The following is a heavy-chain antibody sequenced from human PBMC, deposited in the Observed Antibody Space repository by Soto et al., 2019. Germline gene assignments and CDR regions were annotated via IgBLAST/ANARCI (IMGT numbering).Heavy chain of an antibody. Sequence: GGSLRLSCAASGFTFSSYSMNWVHQAPGKGLEWVSSISSSSSYIYYADSVKGRFTISRDNAKNSLYLQMNSLRAEDTAVYYCARDAPYGGLTDYWGQGTLVTVSS. CDR3: ARDAPYGGLTDY. CDR1: GFTFSSYS. V-gene: IGHV3-21*01. CDR2: ISSSSSYI. D-gene: IGHD4-17*01. J-gene: IGHJ4*02.